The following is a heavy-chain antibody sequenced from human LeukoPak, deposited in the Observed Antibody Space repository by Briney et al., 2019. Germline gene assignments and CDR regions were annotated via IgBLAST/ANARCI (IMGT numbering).Heavy chain of an antibody. Sequence: ASVKVSCKASGYTFTSYGISWVRQAPGQGLEWMGWISAYNGNTNYAQKLQGRVTMTTDTSTSTAYMELRSLRSDDTAVYYCARVQNRYYYYGMDVWGQGTTVTVSS. D-gene: IGHD1-14*01. V-gene: IGHV1-18*01. J-gene: IGHJ6*02. CDR1: GYTFTSYG. CDR2: ISAYNGNT. CDR3: ARVQNRYYYYGMDV.